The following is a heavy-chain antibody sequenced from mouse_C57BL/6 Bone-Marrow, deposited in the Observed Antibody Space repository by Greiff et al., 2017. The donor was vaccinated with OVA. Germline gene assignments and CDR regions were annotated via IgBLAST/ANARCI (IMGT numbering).Heavy chain of an antibody. CDR2: ISSGSSTI. CDR1: GFTFSDYG. D-gene: IGHD1-1*01. V-gene: IGHV5-17*01. Sequence: EVQGVESGGGLVKPGGSLKLSCAASGFTFSDYGMHWVRQAPEKGLEWVAYISSGSSTIYYADTVKGRFTISRDNAKNTLFLQKTMLRYEDTAMYYCAKHCYYVALFAYWGQGTLVTVSA. J-gene: IGHJ3*01. CDR3: AKHCYYVALFAY.